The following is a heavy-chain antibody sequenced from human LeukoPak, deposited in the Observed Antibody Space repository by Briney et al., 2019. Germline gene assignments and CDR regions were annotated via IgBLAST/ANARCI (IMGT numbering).Heavy chain of an antibody. Sequence: SETLSPTCAVSGYSISSDYHWGWIRQPPGKGLEWIGAMHHSGSTYYNPSLKSRVTISVDTSKNQVSLKLNSVTAADTAVYYCARDRSYYTFDYWGQGTLVTVSA. J-gene: IGHJ4*02. V-gene: IGHV4-38-2*02. CDR3: ARDRSYYTFDY. D-gene: IGHD3-10*01. CDR2: MHHSGST. CDR1: GYSISSDYH.